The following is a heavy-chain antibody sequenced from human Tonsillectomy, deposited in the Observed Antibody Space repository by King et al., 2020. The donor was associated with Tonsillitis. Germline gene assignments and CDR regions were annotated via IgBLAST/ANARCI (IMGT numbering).Heavy chain of an antibody. CDR2: FYTGGDT. D-gene: IGHD2-15*01. V-gene: IGHV3-53*01. Sequence: VQLVESGGGLVQPGGSLRLSCAASGFNVSSNYMTWVRQAPGGGLEWVSIFYTGGDTYYAYSVEGRFTISRDPSKNILYLQMSDLRAEDTAVYYCVRDRGLGWGQGTLVTVSS. CDR3: VRDRGLG. J-gene: IGHJ4*02. CDR1: GFNVSSNY.